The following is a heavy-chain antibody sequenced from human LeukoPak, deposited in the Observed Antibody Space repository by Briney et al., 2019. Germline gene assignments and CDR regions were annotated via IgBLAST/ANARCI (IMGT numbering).Heavy chain of an antibody. J-gene: IGHJ4*02. CDR3: ARVGGEAGY. Sequence: SETLSLTCAVYGGSFSGYYWSWIRQPPGKGLECIGEINHSGSTNYNPSLKSRVTISVDTSKNQFSLKLSSVTAADTAVYYCARVGGEAGYWGQGTLVTVSS. V-gene: IGHV4-34*01. CDR2: INHSGST. CDR1: GGSFSGYY. D-gene: IGHD3-10*01.